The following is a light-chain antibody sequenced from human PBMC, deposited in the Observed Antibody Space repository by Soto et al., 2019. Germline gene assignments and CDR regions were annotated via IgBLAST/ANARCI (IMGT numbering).Light chain of an antibody. Sequence: DIVLTQSPGTLSLSPGDRATLSCRASQSVAGSYLAWYQQKPDQAPRLLIYGASSRATGCPDRFSGSGSGTDLLRTISGREQEDSAVYYCQQYGSSSEITFGQGTRLEIK. CDR1: QSVAGSY. J-gene: IGKJ5*01. CDR3: QQYGSSSEIT. V-gene: IGKV3-20*01. CDR2: GAS.